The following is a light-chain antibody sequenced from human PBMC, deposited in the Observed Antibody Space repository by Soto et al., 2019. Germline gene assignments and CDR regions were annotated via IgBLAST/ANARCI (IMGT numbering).Light chain of an antibody. J-gene: IGLJ3*02. CDR3: LLNYGGAHHFV. CDR2: STN. V-gene: IGLV7-43*01. CDR1: TGAVTSGYF. Sequence: QTVVTQEPSLTVSPGGTVTLTCASSTGAVTSGYFPNWFQQKPGQAPRALIYSTNNKYSWTPARFSGSLLGGKAALTVSGVQPEDEAEYYCLLNYGGAHHFVFGGGTKLIVL.